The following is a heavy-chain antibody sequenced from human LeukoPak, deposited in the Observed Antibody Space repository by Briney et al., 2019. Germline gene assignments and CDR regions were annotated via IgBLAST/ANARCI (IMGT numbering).Heavy chain of an antibody. CDR2: INIDGGGT. CDR3: AKVRPGYYYMDV. CDR1: GFTFSSYW. J-gene: IGHJ6*03. Sequence: PGGSLRLSCAASGFTFSSYWMHWVRHAPGKGLLWVSRINIDGGGTSYADSVKGRFTISRDNAKNTLYLQMNGLRVEDTAVYYCAKVRPGYYYMDVWGKGTTVTVSS. D-gene: IGHD4-17*01. V-gene: IGHV3-74*01.